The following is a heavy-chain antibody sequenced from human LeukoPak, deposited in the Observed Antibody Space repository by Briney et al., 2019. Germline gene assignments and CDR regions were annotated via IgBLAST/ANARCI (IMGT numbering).Heavy chain of an antibody. J-gene: IGHJ4*02. CDR3: ARGLRYFDWLPPDY. CDR2: ISSSGSTI. Sequence: PGGSLRLSCAASGFTFSDYYMSWIRQAPGKGLEWVSYISSSGSTIYCADSVKGRFTISRDNAKNSLYLQMNSLRAEDTAVYYCARGLRYFDWLPPDYWGQGTLVTVSS. CDR1: GFTFSDYY. V-gene: IGHV3-11*04. D-gene: IGHD3-9*01.